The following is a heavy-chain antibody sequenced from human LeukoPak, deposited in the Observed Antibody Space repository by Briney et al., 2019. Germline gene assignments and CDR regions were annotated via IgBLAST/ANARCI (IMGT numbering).Heavy chain of an antibody. D-gene: IGHD7-27*01. CDR1: GFTFSNYA. CDR2: GNGSGGST. V-gene: IGHV3-23*01. J-gene: IGHJ4*02. CDR3: ARDGETGDRFDY. Sequence: GGSLRLSCAASGFTFSNYALCWVRQAPGQGQELDSTGNGSGGSTNYDDSVKGRFTISRDNAKNSLYLQMTSLRAEDTAVYYCARDGETGDRFDYWGQGTLVTVSP.